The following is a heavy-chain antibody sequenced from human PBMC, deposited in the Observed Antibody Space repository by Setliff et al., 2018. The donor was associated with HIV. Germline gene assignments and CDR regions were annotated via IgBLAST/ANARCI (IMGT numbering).Heavy chain of an antibody. CDR1: GASISSNSYY. CDR3: APRLHKYGFL. CDR2: IYYNGNT. J-gene: IGHJ4*02. D-gene: IGHD3-10*01. V-gene: IGHV4-39*07. Sequence: PSETLSLTCSVSGASISSNSYYWGWIRQPPGKGLEWVGSIYYNGNTFYNQSLQSRVTISLDTSKNQFSLELRSVTAADTALYYCAPRLHKYGFLWGQGTLVTVSS.